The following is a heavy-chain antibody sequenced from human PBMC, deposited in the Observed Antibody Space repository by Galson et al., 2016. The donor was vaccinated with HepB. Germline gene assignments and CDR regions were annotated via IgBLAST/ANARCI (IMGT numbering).Heavy chain of an antibody. CDR3: AHRRGSTWPYAAFDI. CDR1: GFSLTTSGVG. Sequence: PALVKPTQPLTLPCTFSGFSLTTSGVGVGWIRQPPGKALEWLALIYWDDDKRYRPSLKTRLTITKDTSKNQVVLTMTNMDPVDTATYYCAHRRGSTWPYAAFDIWGQGTVVTVSS. D-gene: IGHD6-13*01. V-gene: IGHV2-5*02. CDR2: IYWDDDK. J-gene: IGHJ3*02.